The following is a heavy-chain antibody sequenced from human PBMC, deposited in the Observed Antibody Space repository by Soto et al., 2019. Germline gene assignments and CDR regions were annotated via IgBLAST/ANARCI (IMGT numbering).Heavy chain of an antibody. Sequence: GGSLRLSCAASGFNFNDYQIHWVRQAPGEGLEWVSGISPGLSFIYYADSVRGRFTISRDNSKNTLYLQMNSLRAEDTAVYYCASRLGYSSGWYINDYFDYWGQGTLVTVSS. V-gene: IGHV3-21*04. CDR3: ASRLGYSSGWYINDYFDY. CDR1: GFNFNDYQ. D-gene: IGHD6-19*01. CDR2: ISPGLSFI. J-gene: IGHJ4*02.